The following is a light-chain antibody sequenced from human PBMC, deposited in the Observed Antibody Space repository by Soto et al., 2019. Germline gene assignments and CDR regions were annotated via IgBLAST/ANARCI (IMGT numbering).Light chain of an antibody. CDR1: QSVSSY. V-gene: IGKV3-11*01. CDR2: DTS. Sequence: ETVLTQSPATLSLSPGERATLSCRASQSVSSYFAWYQQKPGQAPRLLIYDTSNSATGIAARFSGGRYGTDFPLTISSLEPEDFAVYYCQQRSDWPPSWTFGQGTKVEIK. CDR3: QQRSDWPPSWT. J-gene: IGKJ1*01.